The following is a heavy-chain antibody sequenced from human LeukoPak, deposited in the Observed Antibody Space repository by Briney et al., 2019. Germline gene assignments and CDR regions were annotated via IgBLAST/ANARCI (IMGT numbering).Heavy chain of an antibody. CDR3: ARDRRGYSYGYGY. V-gene: IGHV1-18*01. Sequence: GASVNVSCKASGYTFTSFGISWVRQAPGQGLEWMGWIRTYNGNTNYAQKLQGRVTMTTDTSTSTAYMELRSLRSDDTAVYYCARDRRGYSYGYGYWGQGTLVTVSS. D-gene: IGHD5-18*01. CDR2: IRTYNGNT. J-gene: IGHJ4*02. CDR1: GYTFTSFG.